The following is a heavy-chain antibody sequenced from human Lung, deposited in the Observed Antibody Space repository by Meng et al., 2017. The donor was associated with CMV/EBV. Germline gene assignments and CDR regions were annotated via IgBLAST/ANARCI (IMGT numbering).Heavy chain of an antibody. CDR3: ARGSAADDYFDY. D-gene: IGHD2-2*01. J-gene: IGHJ4*02. CDR1: GASIGSENW. Sequence: SXTVPGASIGSENWWSWVRQPPGKGLEWLGEIYHSGNTNYNPSLKSRISVSVDKSKDQFSLKLTSVIAADTAVYYCARGSAADDYFDYWGQGTRVTVSS. V-gene: IGHV4-4*02. CDR2: IYHSGNT.